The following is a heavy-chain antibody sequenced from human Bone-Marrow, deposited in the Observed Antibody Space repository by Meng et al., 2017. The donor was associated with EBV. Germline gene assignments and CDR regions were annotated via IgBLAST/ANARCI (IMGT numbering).Heavy chain of an antibody. J-gene: IGHJ4*02. D-gene: IGHD3-3*01. Sequence: PRLVMPSVSLSLTLAVSGVSISSTYWGSWVRQPPGRGLEWLRQIYHSGSTNYNPSLKSRVIISVDKSKNQFSLRLTSVTAADTAVYYCARGDPYDFWSGYYLNYWGQGTLVTVSS. V-gene: IGHV4-4*02. CDR1: GVSISSTYW. CDR2: IYHSGST. CDR3: ARGDPYDFWSGYYLNY.